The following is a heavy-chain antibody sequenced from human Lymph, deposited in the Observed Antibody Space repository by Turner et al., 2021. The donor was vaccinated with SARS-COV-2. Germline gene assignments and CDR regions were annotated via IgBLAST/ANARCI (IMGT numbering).Heavy chain of an antibody. CDR2: ISGSCAST. CDR1: GFTFSSYT. J-gene: IGHJ5*02. Sequence: EVQLLESGGGLVQPGGSLRLSCAASGFTFSSYTMSWVRQAPGKGLEWVSAISGSCASTYYADSVKGRFTISRDNSKNTLYLQMNSLRVEDTAVYYCAKDGYDGIYCGGGSCYSGWFDPWGQGTLVTVSS. V-gene: IGHV3-23*01. D-gene: IGHD2-15*01. CDR3: AKDGYDGIYCGGGSCYSGWFDP.